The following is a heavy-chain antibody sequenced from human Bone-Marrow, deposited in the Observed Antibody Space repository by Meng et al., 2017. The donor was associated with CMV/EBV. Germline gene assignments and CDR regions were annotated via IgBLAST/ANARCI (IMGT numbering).Heavy chain of an antibody. V-gene: IGHV1-69*04. CDR3: ATAVTIFGVTENWFDP. CDR2: IIPILGIA. CDR1: GYTFTSYY. Sequence: SVKVSCKASGYTFTSYYMHWVRQAPGQGLEWMGRIIPILGIANYAQKFQGRVTITADKSTSTAYMELSSLRSEDTAVYYCATAVTIFGVTENWFDPWGQGNLVNFAS. D-gene: IGHD3-3*01. J-gene: IGHJ5*02.